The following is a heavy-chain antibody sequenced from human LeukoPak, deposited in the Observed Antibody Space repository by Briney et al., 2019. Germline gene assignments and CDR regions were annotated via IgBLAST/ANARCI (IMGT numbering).Heavy chain of an antibody. V-gene: IGHV3-53*05. Sequence: GGSLRLSCAASGFTVSSNYMSWVRQAPGKGLEWVSVIYSGGSRYYADSVKGRFTISRDNSKNTLYVQMNSLRAEDTAVYYCAKEGYSRGYYSYYYMDVWGKGTTVTVSS. D-gene: IGHD6-13*01. CDR2: IYSGGSR. J-gene: IGHJ6*03. CDR1: GFTVSSNY. CDR3: AKEGYSRGYYSYYYMDV.